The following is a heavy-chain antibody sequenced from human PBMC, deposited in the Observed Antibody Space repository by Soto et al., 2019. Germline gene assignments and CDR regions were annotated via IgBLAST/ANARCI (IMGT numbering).Heavy chain of an antibody. Sequence: ASVKVSCTASGYSFTSYYMHWVRQAPGQGLEWMGIINPSGGSTSYAQKFQGRVTMTRDTSTSTVYMELSSLRSEDTAVYYCARAYYYGSGTPGYGMDVWGQGTTVTV. CDR1: GYSFTSYY. J-gene: IGHJ6*02. V-gene: IGHV1-46*01. D-gene: IGHD3-10*01. CDR3: ARAYYYGSGTPGYGMDV. CDR2: INPSGGST.